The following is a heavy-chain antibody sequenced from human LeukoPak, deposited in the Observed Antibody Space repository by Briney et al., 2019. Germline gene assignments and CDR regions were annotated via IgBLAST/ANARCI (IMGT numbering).Heavy chain of an antibody. CDR1: GGSFSGYY. CDR2: IYISGTT. D-gene: IGHD3-10*02. V-gene: IGHV4-4*07. CDR3: AREGMYYYDRGVFDY. Sequence: PSETLSLTCAVYGGSFSGYYWSWIRQPAGKGLEWIGRIYISGTTNYNPSLKSRVTISVDTSKNQFSLKLSSVTAADTAVYYCAREGMYYYDRGVFDYWGQGTLVTVSS. J-gene: IGHJ4*02.